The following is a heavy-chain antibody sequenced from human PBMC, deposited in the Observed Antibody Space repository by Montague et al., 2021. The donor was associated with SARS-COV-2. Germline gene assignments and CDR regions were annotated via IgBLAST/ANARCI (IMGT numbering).Heavy chain of an antibody. V-gene: IGHV4-39*01. CDR2: IYYSGST. J-gene: IGHJ5*02. CDR1: GGSINSSSYY. Sequence: SETLSLTCTVSGGSINSSSYYWGWIRQPPGKGLEWIGSIYYSGSTYYXPSLKSRVTISVDTSKNQFSLKLSSVTAADTAVYYCARQGDQLLLEYWFDPWGQGTLVTVSS. CDR3: ARQGDQLLLEYWFDP. D-gene: IGHD2-2*01.